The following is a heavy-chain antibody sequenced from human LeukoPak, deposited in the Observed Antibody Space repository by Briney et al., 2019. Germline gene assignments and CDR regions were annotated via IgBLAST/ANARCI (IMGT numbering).Heavy chain of an antibody. D-gene: IGHD3-22*01. J-gene: IGHJ4*02. CDR2: IYYSGST. Sequence: PSETLSLTCTVSGGSISGSYYYWGWIRQPPGKGLEWIGSIYYSGSTYYNPSLKSRVTISVDTSKNQFSLKLSSVTAADTAVYYFARVDTSVYYYFDYWGQGTLVTVSS. V-gene: IGHV4-39*01. CDR3: ARVDTSVYYYFDY. CDR1: GGSISGSYYY.